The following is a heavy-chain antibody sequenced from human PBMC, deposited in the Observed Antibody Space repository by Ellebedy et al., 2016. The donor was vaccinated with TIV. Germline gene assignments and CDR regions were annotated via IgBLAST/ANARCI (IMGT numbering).Heavy chain of an antibody. CDR2: ISNNGPNT. Sequence: ETLSLTCAASGFPFSSYSMTWVRQAPGKGLEWVSTISNNGPNTFYADSVKGRFTISRDNSKSTLYLQMDSLRAEDTAIYYCAKVWFGEFFAFDNWGQGTLVTVSS. CDR1: GFPFSSYS. CDR3: AKVWFGEFFAFDN. V-gene: IGHV3-23*01. J-gene: IGHJ4*02. D-gene: IGHD3-10*01.